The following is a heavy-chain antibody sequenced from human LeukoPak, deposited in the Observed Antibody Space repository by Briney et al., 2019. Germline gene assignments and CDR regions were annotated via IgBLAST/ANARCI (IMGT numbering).Heavy chain of an antibody. CDR3: ARHADPGYYFDY. D-gene: IGHD2-2*01. Sequence: GESLKISCKGSGYSFTSYWISWVRQMPGKGLEWMGRIDPSDSYTDYSPSFQGHVTISADKSISTAYLQWSSLKASDTAMYYCARHADPGYYFDYWGQGTLVTVSS. J-gene: IGHJ4*02. V-gene: IGHV5-10-1*01. CDR2: IDPSDSYT. CDR1: GYSFTSYW.